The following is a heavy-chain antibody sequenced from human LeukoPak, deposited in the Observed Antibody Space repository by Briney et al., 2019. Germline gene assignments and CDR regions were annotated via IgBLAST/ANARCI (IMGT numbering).Heavy chain of an antibody. Sequence: PGRSLGLSCAASGFTFSSYGMHWVRQTPGKGLEWVAVISYDGSNKYYADSVKGRFTISRDNSKNTLYLQMNSLRAEDTAVYYCAKDNGGFDYWGQGTLVTVSS. CDR2: ISYDGSNK. CDR1: GFTFSSYG. D-gene: IGHD4-23*01. CDR3: AKDNGGFDY. J-gene: IGHJ4*02. V-gene: IGHV3-30*18.